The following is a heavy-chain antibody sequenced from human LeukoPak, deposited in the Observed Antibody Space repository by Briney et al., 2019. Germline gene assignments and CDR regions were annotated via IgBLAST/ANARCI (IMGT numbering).Heavy chain of an antibody. CDR2: ISGSGGST. D-gene: IGHD5-12*01. Sequence: GGSLRLSCAASGFTFSSYAMSWVRQAPGKGLEWVSAISGSGGSTYYADSVKGRFTISRDNSKNTLYLQMNSLRAEDTAVYYCAKDGGRGYSGYDSPDYWGQGTLVTVSS. CDR3: AKDGGRGYSGYDSPDY. CDR1: GFTFSSYA. J-gene: IGHJ4*02. V-gene: IGHV3-23*01.